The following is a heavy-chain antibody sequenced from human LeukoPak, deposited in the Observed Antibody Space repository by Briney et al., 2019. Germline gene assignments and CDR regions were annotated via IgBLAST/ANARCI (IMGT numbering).Heavy chain of an antibody. D-gene: IGHD2-15*01. CDR1: GGTFSSYA. CDR3: ARDELVGSWPPRFDY. Sequence: GASVKVSCKASGGTFSSYAISWVRRAPGQGLEWMGGIIPIFGTANYAQKFQGRVTITTDESTSTAYMELSSLRSEDTAVYYCARDELVGSWPPRFDYWGQGTLVTVSS. V-gene: IGHV1-69*05. CDR2: IIPIFGTA. J-gene: IGHJ4*02.